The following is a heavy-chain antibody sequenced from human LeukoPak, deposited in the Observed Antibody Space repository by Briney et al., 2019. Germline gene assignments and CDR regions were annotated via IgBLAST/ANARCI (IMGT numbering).Heavy chain of an antibody. CDR3: ARGGGPYESTGFFAGPFDY. CDR2: LIPIFGSA. CDR1: GDTFSTNA. J-gene: IGHJ4*02. D-gene: IGHD6-19*01. Sequence: ASVTVSCKASGDTFSTNAISWVRQAPGQGLEWMGGLIPIFGSAHYAQKLQGRVTITTDESTSTTYMVLSCLTSDDTAIYYCARGGGPYESTGFFAGPFDYWGQGTLVTVAS. V-gene: IGHV1-69*05.